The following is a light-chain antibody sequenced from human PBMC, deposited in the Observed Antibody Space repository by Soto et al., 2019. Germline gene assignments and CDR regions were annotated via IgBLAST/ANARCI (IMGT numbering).Light chain of an antibody. CDR3: QQYSTFPYT. Sequence: DIQMTQSPSTLSASVGDRVKITCRASQSVSNWLAWYQQKPGKAPNLLIYDAANLESGVPSRFSGSGAGTEFTLTIRSLQPDDFAIFYCQQYSTFPYTFGQGTKLEIK. CDR1: QSVSNW. CDR2: DAA. V-gene: IGKV1-5*01. J-gene: IGKJ2*01.